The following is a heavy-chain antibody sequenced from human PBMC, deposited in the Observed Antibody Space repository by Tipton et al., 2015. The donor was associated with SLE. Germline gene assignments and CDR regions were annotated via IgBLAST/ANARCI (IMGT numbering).Heavy chain of an antibody. CDR2: ISHTGRS. J-gene: IGHJ5*02. V-gene: IGHV4-38-2*02. Sequence: TLSLTCTVSGYSIDSGHFWGWIRQPPGRALEWLGSISHTGRSYYNTSLQSRITMSLDTSKNQFSLRLTSVTAADTAVYYCARLEDPFGIFGVPKGWFDPWGQGTLVTVSS. CDR3: ARLEDPFGIFGVPKGWFDP. D-gene: IGHD3-3*01. CDR1: GYSIDSGHF.